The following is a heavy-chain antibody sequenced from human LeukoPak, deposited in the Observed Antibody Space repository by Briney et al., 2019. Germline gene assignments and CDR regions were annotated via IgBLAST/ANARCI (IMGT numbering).Heavy chain of an antibody. J-gene: IGHJ3*02. D-gene: IGHD3-22*01. CDR1: GFTFSSYS. CDR2: ISSSSSYI. Sequence: GGSLRLSCAASGFTFSSYSMNWVRQAPGKGLEWVLSISSSSSYIYYADSVKGRFTISRDNAKNSLYLQMNSLRAEDTAVYYCARDPSNYYDSSGYYSDSLDIWGQGTMVTVSS. V-gene: IGHV3-21*01. CDR3: ARDPSNYYDSSGYYSDSLDI.